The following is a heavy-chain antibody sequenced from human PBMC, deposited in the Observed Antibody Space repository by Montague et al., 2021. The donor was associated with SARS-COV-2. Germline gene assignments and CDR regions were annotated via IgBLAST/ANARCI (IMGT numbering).Heavy chain of an antibody. D-gene: IGHD3-10*01. V-gene: IGHV4-59*01. CDR2: IFRSGAT. Sequence: SETLSLTCTVSGDSISDYYWSWIWQPPGMGLEWIGYIFRSGATNYNPPLKSRVIISLDTSKSQFSLRLSSVTAADTAIYYCARTSRGSRYFYGVDVWGQGTTVTVSS. CDR1: GDSISDYY. CDR3: ARTSRGSRYFYGVDV. J-gene: IGHJ6*02.